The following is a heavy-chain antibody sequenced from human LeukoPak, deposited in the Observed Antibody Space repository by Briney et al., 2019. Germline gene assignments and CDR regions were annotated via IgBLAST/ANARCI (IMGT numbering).Heavy chain of an antibody. CDR1: GGSISSYY. CDR3: ARDRQVRGYSGYDYVGPYYYGMDV. Sequence: SETLSLTCTVSGGSISSYYWSWIRQPPGKGLEWIGYIYYSGSTYYNPSLKSRVTISVDTSKNQFSLKLSSVTAADTAVYYCARDRQVRGYSGYDYVGPYYYGMDVWGQGTTVTVSS. J-gene: IGHJ6*02. D-gene: IGHD5-12*01. V-gene: IGHV4-59*06. CDR2: IYYSGST.